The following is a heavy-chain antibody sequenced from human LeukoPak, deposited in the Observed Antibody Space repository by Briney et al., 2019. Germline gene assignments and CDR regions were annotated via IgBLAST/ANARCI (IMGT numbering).Heavy chain of an antibody. D-gene: IGHD1-20*01. Sequence: KPSETLSLTCAVYGGSFSGYYWSWIRQPPGEGLEWIGEINHSGSTNYNPSLKSRVTISVDTSKNQFSLKLSSVTAADTAVYYCARDLTGTFDYWGQGTLVTVSS. CDR2: INHSGST. J-gene: IGHJ4*02. V-gene: IGHV4-34*01. CDR3: ARDLTGTFDY. CDR1: GGSFSGYY.